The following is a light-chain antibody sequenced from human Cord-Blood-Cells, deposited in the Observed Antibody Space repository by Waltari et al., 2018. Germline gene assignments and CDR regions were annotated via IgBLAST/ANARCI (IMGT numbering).Light chain of an antibody. CDR3: QQYNSYSMYT. J-gene: IGKJ2*01. Sequence: DIQMTQSPSTLSASVGDRVTIPCRASQSISSWLAWYQQKPGKAPKLLIYDASSSESGVPSRFSGSGSGTEFTLTISSLQPDDFATYYCQQYNSYSMYTFGQGTKLEIK. CDR1: QSISSW. V-gene: IGKV1-5*01. CDR2: DAS.